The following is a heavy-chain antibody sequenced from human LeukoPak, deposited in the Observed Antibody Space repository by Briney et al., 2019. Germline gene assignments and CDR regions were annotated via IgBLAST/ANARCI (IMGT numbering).Heavy chain of an antibody. D-gene: IGHD6-13*01. Sequence: ASVTVSCKAAGYTFTVYYMHWVRQAPGQGLEWMGWINPNSGGTNYAQKFQGRVTMTRDTSISTAYMELSRLRSDDTAVYYCARTTLGIAGNDYWGQGTLVTVSS. J-gene: IGHJ4*02. V-gene: IGHV1-2*02. CDR3: ARTTLGIAGNDY. CDR2: INPNSGGT. CDR1: GYTFTVYY.